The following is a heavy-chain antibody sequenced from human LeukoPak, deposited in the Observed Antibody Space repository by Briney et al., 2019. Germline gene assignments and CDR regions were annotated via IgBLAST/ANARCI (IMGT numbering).Heavy chain of an antibody. CDR1: GSSPNNYA. CDR3: AKAGQRSYAEAFDS. D-gene: IGHD3-16*01. V-gene: IGHV3-33*06. CDR2: IWHDGLNK. J-gene: IGHJ4*02. Sequence: GGSLRLSCAASGSSPNNYAMHWVRQAPGKGLEWVAVIWHDGLNKFYADFLKGRFTISRDFSKDTVYLQMSGLTVEDTAVYYCAKAGQRSYAEAFDSWGQGTLVTVSS.